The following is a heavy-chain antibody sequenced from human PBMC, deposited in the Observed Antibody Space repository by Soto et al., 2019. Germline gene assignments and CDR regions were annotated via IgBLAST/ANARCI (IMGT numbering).Heavy chain of an antibody. CDR2: NYHSGTT. Sequence: WETLSLTFAVSGVTISTYYWSWIRHPPGKGLEWIGYNYHSGTTNYNPSLKSRVTISVDTSKNQFSLRLTSVTAADTAIYYCVREAYIGYGHAIDHWGQGTLVTVSS. CDR1: GVTISTYY. D-gene: IGHD5-12*01. V-gene: IGHV4-59*01. CDR3: VREAYIGYGHAIDH. J-gene: IGHJ4*02.